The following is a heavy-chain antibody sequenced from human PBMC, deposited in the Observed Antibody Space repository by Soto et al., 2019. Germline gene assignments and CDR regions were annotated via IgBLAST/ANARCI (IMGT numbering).Heavy chain of an antibody. D-gene: IGHD6-19*01. CDR1: GFTFSSYG. J-gene: IGHJ4*02. Sequence: PGGSLRLSCAASGFTFSSYGMHWVRQAPGKGLEWVAVISYDGSNKYYADSVKGRFTISRDNSKNTLYLQMNSLRAEDTAVYYCAKGHSSGWYESYYFDYWGQGTLVTVSS. V-gene: IGHV3-30*18. CDR2: ISYDGSNK. CDR3: AKGHSSGWYESYYFDY.